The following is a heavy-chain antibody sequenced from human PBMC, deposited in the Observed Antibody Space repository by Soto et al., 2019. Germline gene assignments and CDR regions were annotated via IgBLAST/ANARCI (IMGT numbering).Heavy chain of an antibody. D-gene: IGHD4-17*01. CDR2: ISGSGDKT. CDR1: GFSFSTYP. V-gene: IGHV3-23*01. Sequence: GGSLRLSCAASGFSFSTYPMVWVRQAPGKRLEAVSSISGSGDKTYYKDSVKGRFAISRDNSKNTVDLQMNSLRPEDTAVYYCAKILSTVTTYYYGMDAWGQGTTVTVSS. J-gene: IGHJ6*02. CDR3: AKILSTVTTYYYGMDA.